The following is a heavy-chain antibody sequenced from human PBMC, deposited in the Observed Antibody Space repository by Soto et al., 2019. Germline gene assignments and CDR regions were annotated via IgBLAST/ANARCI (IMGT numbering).Heavy chain of an antibody. Sequence: SETLSLTCTVSGGSISSYYWSWIRQPPGKGLEWIGYIYYSGSTNYNPSLNSRVTISVDTSKNQFSLKLSSVTAADTAVYYCARKYNWNYGWFDPWGQGTLVTVS. CDR3: ARKYNWNYGWFDP. D-gene: IGHD1-7*01. J-gene: IGHJ5*02. CDR1: GGSISSYY. V-gene: IGHV4-59*08. CDR2: IYYSGST.